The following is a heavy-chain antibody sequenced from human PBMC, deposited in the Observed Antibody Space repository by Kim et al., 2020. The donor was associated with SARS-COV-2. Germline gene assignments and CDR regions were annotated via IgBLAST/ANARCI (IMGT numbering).Heavy chain of an antibody. CDR3: AKDLRYYDSSGYQEVDY. Sequence: GGSLRLSCAASGFTFSSYAMSWVRQAPGKGLEWVSAISGSGGSTYYADSVKGRFTISRDNSKNTLYLQMNSLRAEDTAVYYCAKDLRYYDSSGYQEVDYWGQGTLVTVSS. V-gene: IGHV3-23*01. D-gene: IGHD3-22*01. CDR2: ISGSGGST. J-gene: IGHJ4*02. CDR1: GFTFSSYA.